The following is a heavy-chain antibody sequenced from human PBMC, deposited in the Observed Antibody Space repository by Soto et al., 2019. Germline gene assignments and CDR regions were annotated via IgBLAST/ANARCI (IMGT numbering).Heavy chain of an antibody. CDR3: AKHYGDYVGFDY. J-gene: IGHJ4*02. Sequence: EVQLLESGGGLVQPGGSLRLSCAASGITFSSYAMSWVRQAPGKGLEWVSAISGSGGSTYYADSVKGRFTISRDNSKNTLYLQMNSLTAEDTAVYYCAKHYGDYVGFDYWGQGTLVTVSS. V-gene: IGHV3-23*01. CDR1: GITFSSYA. CDR2: ISGSGGST. D-gene: IGHD4-17*01.